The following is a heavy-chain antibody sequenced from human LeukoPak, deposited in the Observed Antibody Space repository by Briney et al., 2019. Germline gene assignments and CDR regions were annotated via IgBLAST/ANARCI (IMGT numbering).Heavy chain of an antibody. Sequence: SETLSLTCTVSGGSISSSSYYWGWIRQPPGKGLEWIGSIYYSGSTYYNPSLKSRVTISVDTSKNQFSLKLSSVTAADTAVYYCARDKVVGATYFDYWGQGTLVTVSS. CDR2: IYYSGST. D-gene: IGHD1-26*01. J-gene: IGHJ4*02. V-gene: IGHV4-39*07. CDR1: GGSISSSSYY. CDR3: ARDKVVGATYFDY.